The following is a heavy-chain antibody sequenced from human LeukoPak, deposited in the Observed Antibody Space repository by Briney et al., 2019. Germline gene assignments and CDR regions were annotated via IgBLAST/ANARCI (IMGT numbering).Heavy chain of an antibody. J-gene: IGHJ4*02. V-gene: IGHV4-34*01. CDR2: MNHSGSA. CDR3: SRGLGTDGASYTYGWYYFDH. Sequence: SGTLCLTCAVSGVTFSGYQWSWIRQTPGQGLEWIGEMNHSGSASYHPSLKSRITISVDTSKSQCFFDLSSVTAADPAIYYYSRGLGTDGASYTYGWYYFDHWGRGALVTVSS. D-gene: IGHD5-18*01. CDR1: GVTFSGYQ.